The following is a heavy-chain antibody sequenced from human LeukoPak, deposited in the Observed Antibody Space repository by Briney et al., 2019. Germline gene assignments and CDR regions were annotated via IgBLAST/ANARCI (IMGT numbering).Heavy chain of an antibody. Sequence: PGGSLRLSCAASGFTFSSYGMHWVRQAPGKGLEWVAVISYDGSNKYYADSVKGRFTISRDNSKNTLYLQMNSLRAEDTAVYYCAKDGHPYGSGSYLDYWGQGTLVTVSS. CDR1: GFTFSSYG. CDR3: AKDGHPYGSGSYLDY. J-gene: IGHJ4*02. V-gene: IGHV3-30*18. D-gene: IGHD3-10*01. CDR2: ISYDGSNK.